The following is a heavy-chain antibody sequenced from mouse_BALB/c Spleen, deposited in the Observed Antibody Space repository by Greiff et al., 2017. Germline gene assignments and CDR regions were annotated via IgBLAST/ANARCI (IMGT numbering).Heavy chain of an antibody. V-gene: IGHV5-12-2*01. D-gene: IGHD3-2*01. CDR3: ARHDSSGAWFAY. Sequence: EVQVVESGGGLVQPGGSLKLSCAASGFTFSSYTMSWVRQTPEKRLEWVAYISNGGGSTYYPDTVKGRFTISRDNAKNTLYLQMSSLKSEDTAMYYCARHDSSGAWFAYWGQGTLVTVSA. CDR2: ISNGGGST. CDR1: GFTFSSYT. J-gene: IGHJ3*01.